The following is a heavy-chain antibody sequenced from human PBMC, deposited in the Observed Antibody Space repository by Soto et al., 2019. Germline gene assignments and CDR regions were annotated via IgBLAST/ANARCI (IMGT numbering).Heavy chain of an antibody. V-gene: IGHV4-39*01. CDR2: IFYSGTT. D-gene: IGHD3-22*01. CDR1: GGSFSRTDYY. CDR3: ANGGYYGGGGFQFDY. Sequence: PSETLSLTCTVSGGSFSRTDYYWDWIRQPPGKGLEWIGSIFYSGTTYYNPSLKSRVSISIDPAKNQFSLTLTSVTAADTAVYYCANGGYYGGGGFQFDYVGQGSLDTVSS. J-gene: IGHJ4*02.